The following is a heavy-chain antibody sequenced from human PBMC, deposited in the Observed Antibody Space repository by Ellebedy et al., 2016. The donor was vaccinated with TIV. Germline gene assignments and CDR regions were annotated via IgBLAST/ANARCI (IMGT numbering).Heavy chain of an antibody. CDR3: SRHRGYGMDA. Sequence: GESLKISCKASGYSFSTYWITWVRQLPGKGLEWMGKIDPTDSYPNYSPSFQGLVTISADESASTAYLQWPSLKASDSATYYCSRHRGYGMDAWGQGTTVTVSS. CDR2: IDPTDSYP. CDR1: GYSFSTYW. J-gene: IGHJ6*02. D-gene: IGHD3-10*01. V-gene: IGHV5-10-1*01.